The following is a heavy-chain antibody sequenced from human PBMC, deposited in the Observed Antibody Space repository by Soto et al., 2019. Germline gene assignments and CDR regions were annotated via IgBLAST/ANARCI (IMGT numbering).Heavy chain of an antibody. D-gene: IGHD1-7*01. CDR3: ASRDPGTSVDY. CDR1: GGSFTSNNW. J-gene: IGHJ4*02. Sequence: SETLSLTCAVYGGSFTSNNWWTWVRQPPGQGLEWIGEIYQTGSTNYNPSLKSRVTISLDKSENQFSLKVTSLTAADTAVYYCASRDPGTSVDYWGQGTLVTVSS. CDR2: IYQTGST. V-gene: IGHV4-4*02.